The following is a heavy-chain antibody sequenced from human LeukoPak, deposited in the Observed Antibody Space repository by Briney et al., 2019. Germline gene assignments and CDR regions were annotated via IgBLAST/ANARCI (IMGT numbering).Heavy chain of an antibody. J-gene: IGHJ5*02. CDR2: ISGSGGST. Sequence: GGSLRLSCAASGFTFSSYGMSWVRQAPGKGLEWVSGISGSGGSTYYADSLKGRFTISRDNSKNTLYLRMSSLRAVDTAVYHCAKDMAGYSSSWFDHWGQGTLVTVSS. V-gene: IGHV3-23*01. CDR3: AKDMAGYSSSWFDH. CDR1: GFTFSSYG. D-gene: IGHD6-13*01.